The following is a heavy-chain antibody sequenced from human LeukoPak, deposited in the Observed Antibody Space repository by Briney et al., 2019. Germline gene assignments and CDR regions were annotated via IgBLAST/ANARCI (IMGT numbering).Heavy chain of an antibody. CDR3: ARDPRVTTGAFDI. J-gene: IGHJ3*02. Sequence: PGGSLGLSCAASGFTFSSYGMHWVRQAPGKGLEGVAVIWYDGSNKYYADSVKGRFTISRDNSKNTLYLQMNSLRAEDTAVYYCARDPRVTTGAFDIWGQGTMVTVSS. V-gene: IGHV3-33*01. D-gene: IGHD4-17*01. CDR2: IWYDGSNK. CDR1: GFTFSSYG.